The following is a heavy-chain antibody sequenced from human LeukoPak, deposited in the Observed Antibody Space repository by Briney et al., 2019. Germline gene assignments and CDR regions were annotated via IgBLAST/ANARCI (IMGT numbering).Heavy chain of an antibody. CDR1: GGSISSSSYY. Sequence: PSETLSLTCTVSGGSISSSSYYWGWIRQPPGKGLEWIGSIYYSGSTYYNPSLKSRVTISVDTSKNQFSLKLSSVTAADTAVYYCARSTGSGSQTDYWGQGTLVTVSS. CDR3: ARSTGSGSQTDY. CDR2: IYYSGST. J-gene: IGHJ4*02. D-gene: IGHD3-10*01. V-gene: IGHV4-39*07.